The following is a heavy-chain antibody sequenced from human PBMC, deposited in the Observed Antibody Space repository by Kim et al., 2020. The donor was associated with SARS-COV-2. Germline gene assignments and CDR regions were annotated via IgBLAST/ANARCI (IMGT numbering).Heavy chain of an antibody. CDR3: ARQKGVQLWLWPQGGWSQNWFDP. J-gene: IGHJ5*02. V-gene: IGHV5-51*01. D-gene: IGHD5-18*01. CDR1: GYSFTSYW. Sequence: GESLKISCKGSGYSFTSYWIGWVRQMPGKGLEWMGIIYPGDSDTRYSPSFQGQVTISADKSISTAYLQWSSLKASDTAMYYCARQKGVQLWLWPQGGWSQNWFDPWGQGTLVTVSS. CDR2: IYPGDSDT.